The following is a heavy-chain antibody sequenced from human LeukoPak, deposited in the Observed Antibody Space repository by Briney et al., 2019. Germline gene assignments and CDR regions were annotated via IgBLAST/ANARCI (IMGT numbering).Heavy chain of an antibody. Sequence: GGSLRLSCAASGFTFSNYWMSWVRQAPGKGLEWVAFIPYDGNSEYYADSVKGRFTISRDNSKNTLYLQMNSLRTEDTALYYCAKDEGGPTVSDYWGQGTLVTVSS. CDR2: IPYDGNSE. CDR3: AKDEGGPTVSDY. J-gene: IGHJ4*02. V-gene: IGHV3-30*02. CDR1: GFTFSNYW. D-gene: IGHD4-11*01.